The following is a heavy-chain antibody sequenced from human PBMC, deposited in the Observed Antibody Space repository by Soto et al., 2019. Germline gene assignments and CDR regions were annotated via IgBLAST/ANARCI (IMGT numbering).Heavy chain of an antibody. CDR2: TSSSGST. Sequence: QVPLQESGPGLVKPSETLSLTCTVSGGSISSYYWSWIRQPPGKGLEWIGYTSSSGSTNYNPSLKSRVTISAATSKNKFSLKLSSVTAAGTAVDYCARYADTDAPWSDPWGRGPLVTVSS. D-gene: IGHD5-18*01. CDR1: GGSISSYY. J-gene: IGHJ5*02. V-gene: IGHV4-59*01. CDR3: ARYADTDAPWSDP.